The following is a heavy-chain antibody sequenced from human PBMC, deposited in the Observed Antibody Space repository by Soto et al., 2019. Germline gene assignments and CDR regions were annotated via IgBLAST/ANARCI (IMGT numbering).Heavy chain of an antibody. J-gene: IGHJ6*02. CDR2: ISSSGSTI. Sequence: PGGSLRLSCAASGFTFSDYYMSWIRQAPGKGLEWVSYISSSGSTIYYADSVKGRFTISRDNAKNSLYLQMNSLRAEDTAVYYCARDMGRFLEWLSIPYYYGMDVWGQGTTVTVSS. CDR3: ARDMGRFLEWLSIPYYYGMDV. D-gene: IGHD3-3*01. V-gene: IGHV3-11*01. CDR1: GFTFSDYY.